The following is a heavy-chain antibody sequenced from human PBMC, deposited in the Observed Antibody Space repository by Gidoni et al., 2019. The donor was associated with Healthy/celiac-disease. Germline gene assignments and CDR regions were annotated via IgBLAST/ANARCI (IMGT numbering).Heavy chain of an antibody. CDR1: GFTFTSYW. V-gene: IGHV3-7*01. D-gene: IGHD3-3*01. CDR2: IKQDGSEK. Sequence: EVQLVESGGGLVQPGGSLRLSWAASGFTFTSYWMSWVRQAPGKGLEWVANIKQDGSEKYYVDSVKGRFTISRDNAKNSLYLQMNSLRAEDTAVYYCARECPATIFGVVTHDAFDIWGQGTMVTVSS. J-gene: IGHJ3*02. CDR3: ARECPATIFGVVTHDAFDI.